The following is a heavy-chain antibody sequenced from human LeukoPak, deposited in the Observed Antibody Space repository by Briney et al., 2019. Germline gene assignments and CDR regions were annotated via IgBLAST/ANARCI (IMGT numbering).Heavy chain of an antibody. CDR3: TRGIAAAGGIDY. CDR1: GFTFSSYA. V-gene: IGHV3-23*01. J-gene: IGHJ4*02. D-gene: IGHD6-13*01. CDR2: ISGSGGST. Sequence: PGGSLRLSCAASGFTFSSYAMSWVRQAPGKGLEWVSAISGSGGSTYYADSVKGRFTFSRDNSKNTLYLQMNSLRAEDTAVYYCTRGIAAAGGIDYWGQGTLVTVSS.